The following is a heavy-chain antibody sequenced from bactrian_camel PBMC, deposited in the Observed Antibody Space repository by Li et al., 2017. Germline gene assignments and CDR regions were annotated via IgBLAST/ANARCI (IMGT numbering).Heavy chain of an antibody. CDR3: AASGRWCSQPMKVDY. D-gene: IGHD2*01. Sequence: HVQLVESGGGSVQAGGSLRLSCQASGVIASRVCMAWFRQATGREREGVAVIPSLGRSAVADFAKGRFTIARDNAKNAVYLQMNSLQPDDTGTYSCAASGRWCSQPMKVDYWGQGTQVTVS. CDR1: GVIASRVC. V-gene: IGHV3S53*01. J-gene: IGHJ4*01. CDR2: IPSLGRS.